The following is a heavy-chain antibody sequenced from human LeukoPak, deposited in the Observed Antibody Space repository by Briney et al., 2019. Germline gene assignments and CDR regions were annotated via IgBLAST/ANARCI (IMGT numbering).Heavy chain of an antibody. CDR1: GFTFNNYW. CDR2: IKQDGSEK. CDR3: AELGITMIGGV. J-gene: IGHJ6*04. D-gene: IGHD3-10*02. Sequence: GGSLRLSCAASGFTFNNYWMSWVRQAPGKGLEWVANIKQDGSEKYYLDSVKGRFTISRDNAKNSVYLQMNSLRAEDTAVYYCAELGITMIGGVWGKGTTVTISS. V-gene: IGHV3-7*01.